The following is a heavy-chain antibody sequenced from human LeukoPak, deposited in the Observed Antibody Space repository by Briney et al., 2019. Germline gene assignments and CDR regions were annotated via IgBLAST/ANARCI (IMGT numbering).Heavy chain of an antibody. CDR3: ARVSLFFGLVPFDY. D-gene: IGHD3/OR15-3a*01. J-gene: IGHJ4*02. CDR1: GYTFTGYF. V-gene: IGHV1-2*02. Sequence: ASVKLSCKASGYTFTGYFMHWVRQAPGQGLEWMGWINPNSGGTNYAQKFQGRVTMTRDTSISTAYMELSRLRSDDTAVYYCARVSLFFGLVPFDYWGQGTLISDSS. CDR2: INPNSGGT.